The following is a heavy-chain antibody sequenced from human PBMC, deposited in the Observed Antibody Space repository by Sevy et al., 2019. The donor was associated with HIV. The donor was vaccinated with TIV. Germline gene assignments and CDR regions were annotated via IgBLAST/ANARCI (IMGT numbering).Heavy chain of an antibody. J-gene: IGHJ4*02. V-gene: IGHV1-18*01. CDR1: GYTFSSNG. CDR2: IGVYNGNS. CDR3: ARVPTYYFGSGTYFDY. D-gene: IGHD3-10*01. Sequence: ASVKVSCKASGYTFSSNGIAWVRQAPGQGLQWMGWIGVYNGNSNYAQNLRDRDTMTTDTSTSTAYMELKSLRSDDTAVYYCARVPTYYFGSGTYFDYWGQGTLVTVSS.